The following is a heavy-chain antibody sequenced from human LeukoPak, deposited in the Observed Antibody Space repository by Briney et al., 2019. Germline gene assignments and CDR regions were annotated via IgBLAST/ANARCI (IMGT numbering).Heavy chain of an antibody. Sequence: GGSLRLSCAASGFTFSSYGMHWVRQAPGKGLEWVAVISYDGSNKYYADSVKGRFTISRDNSKNTLYLQMNSLRAEDTAVYYCAKAIGYDSSGYYPLDYWGQGTLVTVSS. V-gene: IGHV3-30*18. CDR1: GFTFSSYG. D-gene: IGHD3-22*01. CDR2: ISYDGSNK. CDR3: AKAIGYDSSGYYPLDY. J-gene: IGHJ4*02.